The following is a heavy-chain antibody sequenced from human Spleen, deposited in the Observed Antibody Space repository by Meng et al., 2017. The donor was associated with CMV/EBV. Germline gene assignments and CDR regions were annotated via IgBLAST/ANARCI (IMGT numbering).Heavy chain of an antibody. CDR3: ARDLDTYYYGSGTFLSDY. Sequence: ASVKVSCKASGYTFTSYYMHWVRQAPGQGLEWMGWISASNGNTKYKEKFQGRVIMTTDTSTSTVFMELRSLRSDDTAVYYCARDLDTYYYGSGTFLSDYWGQGTLVTVSS. CDR2: ISASNGNT. CDR1: GYTFTSYY. V-gene: IGHV1-18*04. D-gene: IGHD3-10*01. J-gene: IGHJ4*02.